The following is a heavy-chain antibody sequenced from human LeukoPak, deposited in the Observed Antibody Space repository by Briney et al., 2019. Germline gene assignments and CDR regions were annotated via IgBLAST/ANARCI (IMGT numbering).Heavy chain of an antibody. J-gene: IGHJ4*02. V-gene: IGHV4-59*01. CDR1: GASITSYH. CDR3: ARNGDYCFDY. CDR2: LFNSGGT. D-gene: IGHD4-17*01. Sequence: PSETLSLTCTVSGASITSYHWSWIRQPPGKGLEWIGDLFNSGGTSYNAFLKSRVTISVDTSKNQFSLKLSSVTAADTAVYYCARNGDYCFDYWGQGTLVTVSS.